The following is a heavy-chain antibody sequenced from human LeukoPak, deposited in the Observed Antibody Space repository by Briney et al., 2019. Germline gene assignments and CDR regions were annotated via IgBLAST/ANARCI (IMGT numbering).Heavy chain of an antibody. Sequence: AGGSLRLSCAASGFTFSSYAMSWVRQAPGKGLEWVSAISGSGGSTHYADSVKGRFTISRDNSKNTLYLQMNSLRAEDTAVYYCARAAYSSTWYSRYFDLWGRGTLVTVSS. CDR3: ARAAYSSTWYSRYFDL. V-gene: IGHV3-23*01. D-gene: IGHD6-13*01. J-gene: IGHJ2*01. CDR2: ISGSGGST. CDR1: GFTFSSYA.